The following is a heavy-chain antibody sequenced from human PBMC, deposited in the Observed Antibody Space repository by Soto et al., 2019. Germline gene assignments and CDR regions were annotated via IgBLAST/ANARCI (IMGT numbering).Heavy chain of an antibody. CDR2: VNPKSGNT. CDR3: ARGLPCDSCYNF. Sequence: QVQLVQSGAEVEKPGASVKVSCKASGYTFTDFDINWVRQATGQGPEWMGWVNPKSGNTGYASKFQGRVSMSRDTSTNTVYMEVSSLRSEDTAVYYCARGLPCDSCYNFWGQGTLVTVSS. V-gene: IGHV1-8*01. D-gene: IGHD3-10*01. CDR1: GYTFTDFD. J-gene: IGHJ4*02.